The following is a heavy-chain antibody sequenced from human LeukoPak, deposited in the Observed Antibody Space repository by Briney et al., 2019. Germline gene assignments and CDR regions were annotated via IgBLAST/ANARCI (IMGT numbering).Heavy chain of an antibody. CDR1: GFTFSTYA. V-gene: IGHV3-30*04. D-gene: IGHD3-10*02. J-gene: IGHJ6*04. CDR3: AELGITMIGGV. CDR2: ISYDGPNK. Sequence: PGGSLRLSCAASGFTFSTYAMHWVRQAPGKGLEWVAAISYDGPNKRYADSVKGRFTISRDNAKNSLYLQMNSLRAEDTAVYYCAELGITMIGGVWGKGTTVTISS.